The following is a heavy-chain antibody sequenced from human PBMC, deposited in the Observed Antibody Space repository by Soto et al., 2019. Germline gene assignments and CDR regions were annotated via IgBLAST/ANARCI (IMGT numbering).Heavy chain of an antibody. V-gene: IGHV1-69*01. D-gene: IGHD5-18*01. J-gene: IGHJ5*02. CDR2: IIPTFGTT. Sequence: QVQLVQSGAEVKKPGSSVKVSCKAPGGNFSSNGIRWVRQAPGQGLEFMGGIIPTFGTTNYAHKFRGRVTITADESTGTAYRELSSLRSDDTAVYYCAGASDSTWYNWLDPWGQGTLVTVS. CDR1: GGNFSSNG. CDR3: AGASDSTWYNWLDP.